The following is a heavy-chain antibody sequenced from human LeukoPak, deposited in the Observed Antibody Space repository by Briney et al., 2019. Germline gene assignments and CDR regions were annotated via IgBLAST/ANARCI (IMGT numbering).Heavy chain of an antibody. CDR2: MNLDGSEE. D-gene: IGHD2-15*01. CDR1: VFTLRSYW. Sequence: GGSLRLSCAASVFTLRSYWMSWVRQAPGKGLEWVANMNLDGSEEYYVDSVKGRFTISSDNAKNSLYLQMNSLRVDDTAVYYCARWARYCSSGSCYSWFDPWGQGTLVTVSS. V-gene: IGHV3-7*01. CDR3: ARWARYCSSGSCYSWFDP. J-gene: IGHJ5*02.